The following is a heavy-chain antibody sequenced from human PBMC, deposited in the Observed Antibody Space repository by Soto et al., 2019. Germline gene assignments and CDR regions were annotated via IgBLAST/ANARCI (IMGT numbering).Heavy chain of an antibody. CDR3: ARTKGAVSSSRPEGGDYYGKDV. CDR2: IGTAGDT. V-gene: IGHV3-13*01. J-gene: IGHJ6*02. CDR1: GFTFSSYD. Sequence: PGGSLRLSCAASGFTFSSYDMHWVRQATGKGLEWVSAIGTAGDTYYPGSVKGRFTISRENAKNSLYLQMNSLRAGDTAVYYCARTKGAVSSSRPEGGDYYGKDVWGQGTTVTVSS. D-gene: IGHD6-13*01.